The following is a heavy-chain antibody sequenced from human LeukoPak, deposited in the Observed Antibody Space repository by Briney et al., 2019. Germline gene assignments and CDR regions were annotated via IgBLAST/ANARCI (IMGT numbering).Heavy chain of an antibody. V-gene: IGHV4-34*01. Sequence: SETLSFTCAVYGGSFSGYYWSWIRQPPGKGLEWIGEINHSGSTNYNPSLKSRVTISVDTSKNQFSLKLSSVTAADTAVYYCARDYYYDSSGYSLWGQGTLVTVSS. CDR2: INHSGST. CDR1: GGSFSGYY. J-gene: IGHJ4*02. CDR3: ARDYYYDSSGYSL. D-gene: IGHD3-22*01.